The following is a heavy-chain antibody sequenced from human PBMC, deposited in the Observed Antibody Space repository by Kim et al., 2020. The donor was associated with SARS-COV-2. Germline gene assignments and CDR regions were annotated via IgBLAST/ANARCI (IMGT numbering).Heavy chain of an antibody. J-gene: IGHJ5*02. CDR1: GYIFNTHW. Sequence: GESLKISCRASGYIFNTHWIAWVRQMPGKGLEWMGIIYPGDSDTRYSPSFQGQVTISADRSINTAFLQWRSLKASDTAIYYCTRGPYRLNWFDPWGQGTL. CDR3: TRGPYRLNWFDP. D-gene: IGHD5-18*01. V-gene: IGHV5-51*01. CDR2: IYPGDSDT.